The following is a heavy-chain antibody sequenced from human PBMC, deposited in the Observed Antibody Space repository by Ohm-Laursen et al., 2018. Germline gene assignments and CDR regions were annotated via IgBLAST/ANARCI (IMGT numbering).Heavy chain of an antibody. CDR2: ISSGSRAI. J-gene: IGHJ3*02. CDR1: GFTFDTYA. Sequence: SLRLSCTASGFTFDTYAMNWVRQAPGKGLEWISYISSGSRAIYYTDSVKGRFTISRDDAKSSLFLQMNSLRAEDTAVYYCARDGTPEYTVVVTANAFDIWGQGTVVTVSS. D-gene: IGHD2-21*02. V-gene: IGHV3-48*01. CDR3: ARDGTPEYTVVVTANAFDI.